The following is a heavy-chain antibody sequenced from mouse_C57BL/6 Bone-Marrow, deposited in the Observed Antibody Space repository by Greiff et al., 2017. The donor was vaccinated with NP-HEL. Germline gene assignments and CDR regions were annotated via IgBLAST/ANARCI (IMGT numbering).Heavy chain of an antibody. Sequence: QLKQSGPELVKPGASVKLSCKASGYTFTSYDINWVKQRPGQGLEWIGWIYPRDGSTKYNEKFKGKATLTVDTSSSTAYMELHSLTSEDSAVYFCARRQITAVGKGYYFDYWGQGTTLTVSS. CDR1: GYTFTSYD. V-gene: IGHV1-85*01. J-gene: IGHJ2*01. CDR2: IYPRDGST. D-gene: IGHD1-1*01. CDR3: ARRQITAVGKGYYFDY.